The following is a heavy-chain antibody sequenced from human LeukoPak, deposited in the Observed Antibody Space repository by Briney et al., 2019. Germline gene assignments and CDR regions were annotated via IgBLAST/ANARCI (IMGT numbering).Heavy chain of an antibody. Sequence: GASVKVSCKASGVTFSSYAISWVRQAPGQGLEWIGGLRPVFGPINSAQKFQDRVTLTKDDSTTTAYMELRSLRSEDTAVYYCATNPMTGYHLRDHFYFYMAVWGKGTTVTVS. V-gene: IGHV1-69*05. CDR3: ATNPMTGYHLRDHFYFYMAV. CDR1: GVTFSSYA. D-gene: IGHD1-20*01. J-gene: IGHJ6*03. CDR2: LRPVFGPI.